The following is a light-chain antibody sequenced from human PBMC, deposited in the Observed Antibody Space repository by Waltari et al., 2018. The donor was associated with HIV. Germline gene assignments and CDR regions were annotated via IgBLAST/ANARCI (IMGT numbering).Light chain of an antibody. CDR2: EVN. V-gene: IGLV2-8*01. CDR3: SSYAGINPVI. Sequence: QSALTQPPSASGSLGQSVTISCTGSSSDVGRYDYVSWDQQHPGKAPKLLIFEVNKRPSGVPDRFSGSKSGNTASLTVSGLQAEDEAEYSCSSYAGINPVIFGGGTTLTVL. CDR1: SSDVGRYDY. J-gene: IGLJ2*01.